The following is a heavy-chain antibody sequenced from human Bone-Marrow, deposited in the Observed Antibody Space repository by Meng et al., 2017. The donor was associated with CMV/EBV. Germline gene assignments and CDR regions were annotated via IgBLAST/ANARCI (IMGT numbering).Heavy chain of an antibody. D-gene: IGHD6-13*01. CDR2: MSSSSSYI. V-gene: IGHV3-21*04. CDR3: AKAPSGSSWYSYGYFDY. Sequence: GESLKISCAASGFTFSSYSMNWVRQAPGKGLEWVSSMSSSSSYIYYADSVKGRFTISRDNAKNSLSLQMNSLRAEDTALYYCAKAPSGSSWYSYGYFDYWGQGTLVTVSS. J-gene: IGHJ4*02. CDR1: GFTFSSYS.